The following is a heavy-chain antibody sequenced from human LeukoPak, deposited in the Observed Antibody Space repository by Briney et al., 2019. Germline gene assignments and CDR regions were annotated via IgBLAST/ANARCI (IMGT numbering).Heavy chain of an antibody. V-gene: IGHV3-21*01. CDR3: ARENIVLMVYAIDD. J-gene: IGHJ4*02. CDR2: ISSSSSYI. CDR1: GFTFSSYS. D-gene: IGHD2-8*01. Sequence: NPGGSLRLSCAASGFTFSSYSMNWVCQAPGKGLEWVSSISSSSSYIYYADSVKGRFTISRDNAKNSLYLQMNSLRAEDTAVYYCARENIVLMVYAIDDWGQGTLVTVSS.